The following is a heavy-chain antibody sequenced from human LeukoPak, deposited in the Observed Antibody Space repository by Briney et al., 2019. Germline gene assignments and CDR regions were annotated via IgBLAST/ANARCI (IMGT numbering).Heavy chain of an antibody. J-gene: IGHJ6*03. Sequence: ASVKVSCKASGGTFSSYAISWVRQAPGQGLEWMGGIIPIFGTANYAQKFQGRVTITADESTSTAYMELSSLRSEDTAVYYCAVGGWPHQNYYYYMDVWGKGTTVTISS. CDR1: GGTFSSYA. D-gene: IGHD6-19*01. CDR2: IIPIFGTA. CDR3: AVGGWPHQNYYYYMDV. V-gene: IGHV1-69*13.